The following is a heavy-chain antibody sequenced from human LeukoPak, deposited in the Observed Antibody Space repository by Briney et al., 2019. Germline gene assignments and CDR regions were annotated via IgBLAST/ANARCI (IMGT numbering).Heavy chain of an antibody. J-gene: IGHJ3*02. V-gene: IGHV1-69*05. CDR3: ARDRCSSTSCYHKSAFDI. D-gene: IGHD2-2*01. CDR1: GGTFSSYA. CDR2: IIPIFGTA. Sequence: SVKVSCKASGGTFSSYAISWVRQAPGQGLEWMGGIIPIFGTANYAQKFQGRVTITTDESTSTAYMELSSLRSEDTAVYYCARDRCSSTSCYHKSAFDIWGQGTMVTVSS.